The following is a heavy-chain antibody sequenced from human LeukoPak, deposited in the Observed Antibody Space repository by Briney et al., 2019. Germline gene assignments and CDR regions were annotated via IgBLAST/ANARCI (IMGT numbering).Heavy chain of an antibody. CDR1: GFTFSNFA. J-gene: IGHJ4*02. CDR3: ARDHYYDSRGKCDY. CDR2: IWYDGSNK. Sequence: GGSLRLSCAASGFTFSNFAVSWVRQAPGKGLEWVAVIWYDGSNKYYADSVKGRFTISRDNSKNTLYLQMNSLRAEDTAVYYCARDHYYDSRGKCDYWGQGTLVTVSS. D-gene: IGHD3-22*01. V-gene: IGHV3-33*08.